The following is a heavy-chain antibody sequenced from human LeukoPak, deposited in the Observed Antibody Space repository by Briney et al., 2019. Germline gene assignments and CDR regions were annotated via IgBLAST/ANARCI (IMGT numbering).Heavy chain of an antibody. Sequence: PSETLSLTCAVYGGSFIGYYWSWIRQPPGKGLEWIGEINHSGSTNYNPYLKSRVTITVDTSKNQFSLKLRSVTAADTAVYYCARGCLGVRGTDYWGQGPLVPVSS. CDR3: ARGCLGVRGTDY. CDR2: INHSGST. J-gene: IGHJ4*02. CDR1: GGSFIGYY. V-gene: IGHV4-34*01. D-gene: IGHD3-10*01.